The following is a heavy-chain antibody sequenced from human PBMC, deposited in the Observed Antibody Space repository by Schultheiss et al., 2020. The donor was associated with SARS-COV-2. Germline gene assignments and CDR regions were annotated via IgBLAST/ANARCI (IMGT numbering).Heavy chain of an antibody. D-gene: IGHD3-3*01. CDR1: GFTFGDYA. Sequence: GGSLRLSCTASGFTFGDYAMSWFRQAPGKGLEWVAHIWYDGSNKYYADAVKGRFTISRDNSKNTLYLQMNSLRAEDTAVYYCARDGDDDIWSGPSGYYGMDVWGQGTTVTVSS. CDR3: ARDGDDDIWSGPSGYYGMDV. CDR2: IWYDGSNK. J-gene: IGHJ6*02. V-gene: IGHV3-33*01.